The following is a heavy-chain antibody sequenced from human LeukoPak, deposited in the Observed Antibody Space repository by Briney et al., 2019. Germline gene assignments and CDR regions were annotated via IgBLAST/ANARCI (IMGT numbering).Heavy chain of an antibody. CDR3: ARGGYCSSTSCYPFDY. CDR1: GGSISSYY. Sequence: SETLSLTCTVSGGSISSYYWSWIRQPAGKGLEWIGRIYTSGSTNYNPSLKSRVTMSVDTSKNQFSLKLSSATAADTAVYYCARGGYCSSTSCYPFDYWGQGTLVTVSS. CDR2: IYTSGST. J-gene: IGHJ4*02. D-gene: IGHD2-2*01. V-gene: IGHV4-4*07.